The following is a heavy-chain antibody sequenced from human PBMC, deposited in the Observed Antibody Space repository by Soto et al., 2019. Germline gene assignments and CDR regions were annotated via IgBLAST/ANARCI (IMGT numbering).Heavy chain of an antibody. CDR2: FDPEDGET. V-gene: IGHV1-24*01. Sequence: QVQLVQSGAEVKKPGASVKVSCKVSGYTLTELSMHWVRQAPGKGLEWMGGFDPEDGETIYAQKFQGRVTMTEDTSTDTAYMVLSSVRSEDTAVYYCATGREVGATLWYYYGMDVWGQGTTVTVSS. J-gene: IGHJ6*02. CDR3: ATGREVGATLWYYYGMDV. CDR1: GYTLTELS. D-gene: IGHD1-26*01.